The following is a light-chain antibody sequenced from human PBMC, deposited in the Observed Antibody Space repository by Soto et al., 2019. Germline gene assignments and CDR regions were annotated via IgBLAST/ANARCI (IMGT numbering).Light chain of an antibody. V-gene: IGKV3-20*01. J-gene: IGKJ1*01. CDR1: QSVSSY. CDR3: QQYGSSPLWT. Sequence: EIVLTQSPATLSLSPGESATLSCRASQSVSSYLAWYQQKPGQAPRLLIYGASSRATGIPDRFSGSGSGTDFTLTISRLEPEDFAVYYCQQYGSSPLWTFGQGTKVDIK. CDR2: GAS.